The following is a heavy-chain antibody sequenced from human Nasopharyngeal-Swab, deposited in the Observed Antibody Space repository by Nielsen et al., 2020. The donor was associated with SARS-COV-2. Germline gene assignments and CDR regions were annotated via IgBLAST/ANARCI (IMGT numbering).Heavy chain of an antibody. V-gene: IGHV4-61*02. CDR1: GGSISSGSYY. J-gene: IGHJ4*02. Sequence: SETLSLTCTVSGGSISSGSYYWSWIRQPAGKGLEWIGRIYTSGSTNYNPSLKSRVTISVDTSKNQFSLKLSSVTAADTAVYYRARGGYSYGYYFDYWGQGTLVTVSS. CDR2: IYTSGST. CDR3: ARGGYSYGYYFDY. D-gene: IGHD5-18*01.